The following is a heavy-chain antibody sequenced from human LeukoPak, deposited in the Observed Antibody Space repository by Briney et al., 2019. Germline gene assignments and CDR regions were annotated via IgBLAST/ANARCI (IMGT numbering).Heavy chain of an antibody. Sequence: TTSETLSLTCTVSGGSISSYYWSWIRQPPVKGLEWIGYIYYSGSTNYNPSLKSRVTISVDTSKNQFSLKLTSVTAADTALYYCARQGTSIVGATIDYWGQGTLVTVSS. CDR3: ARQGTSIVGATIDY. V-gene: IGHV4-59*08. J-gene: IGHJ4*02. D-gene: IGHD1-26*01. CDR2: IYYSGST. CDR1: GGSISSYY.